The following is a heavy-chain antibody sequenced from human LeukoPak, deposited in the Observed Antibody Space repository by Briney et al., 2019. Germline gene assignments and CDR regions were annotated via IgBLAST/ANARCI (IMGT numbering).Heavy chain of an antibody. CDR3: ASTMIYCGSTTCYNY. V-gene: IGHV3-48*03. CDR1: GFTFSSYE. CDR2: ISSSGSTI. D-gene: IGHD2-2*02. J-gene: IGHJ4*02. Sequence: GGSLRLSCAASGFTFSSYEMNWVRQAPGKGLEWGSYISSSGSTIYYADYVKCRFTISRDNAKNSLYLQMNSLRAEDTAVYYCASTMIYCGSTTCYNYWGQGTLVTVSS.